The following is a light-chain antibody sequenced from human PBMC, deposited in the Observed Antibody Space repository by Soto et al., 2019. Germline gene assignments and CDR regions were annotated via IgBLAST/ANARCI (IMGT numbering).Light chain of an antibody. CDR1: QSVSNY. V-gene: IGKV3-11*02. Sequence: EVVMTQSPATLSVSPGERATLSCRASQSVSNYLAWYQQKPGQAPRLLIYDASNRATGIPARFCVCGCGRDLSLVCGLVMPDDSVLCSLRLHGPLLGTFGGGTRVDIK. CDR3: RLHGPLLGT. J-gene: IGKJ4*01. CDR2: DAS.